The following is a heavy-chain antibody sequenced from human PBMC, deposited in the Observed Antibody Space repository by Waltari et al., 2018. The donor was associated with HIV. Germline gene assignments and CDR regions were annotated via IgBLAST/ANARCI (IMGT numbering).Heavy chain of an antibody. CDR2: ISGSGSHT. CDR1: GVTFGSHA. D-gene: IGHD5-12*01. CDR3: AKDFDTSGLPYVVIDS. J-gene: IGHJ4*02. Sequence: EVQLVQSGGGLVQPGGYLRLSCEASGVTFGSHAMSWVRQAPGKGLEWVSTISGSGSHTYNADSAKGRFTISRDNAENKLFLQMSRLRVEDSALYYCAKDFDTSGLPYVVIDSWGQGTLVTVSS. V-gene: IGHV3-23*04.